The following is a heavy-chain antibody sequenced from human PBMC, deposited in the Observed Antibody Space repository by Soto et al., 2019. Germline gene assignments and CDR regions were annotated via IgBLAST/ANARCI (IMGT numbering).Heavy chain of an antibody. CDR3: AKAIVGAYLFDY. CDR2: IIPIFGTA. J-gene: IGHJ4*02. Sequence: ASVKVSCKASGGTFSSYAISWVRQAPGQGLEWMGGIIPIFGTANYAQKFQGRVTITADESTSTAYMELSSLRSEDTAVYYCAKAIVGAYLFDYWGQGTLVTVSS. D-gene: IGHD1-26*01. CDR1: GGTFSSYA. V-gene: IGHV1-69*13.